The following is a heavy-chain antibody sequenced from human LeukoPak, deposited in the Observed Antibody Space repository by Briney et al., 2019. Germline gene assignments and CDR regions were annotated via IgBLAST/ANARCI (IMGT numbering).Heavy chain of an antibody. V-gene: IGHV1-2*02. J-gene: IGHJ4*02. Sequence: ASVKVSCKASGYTFTGYYMHWVRQAPGQGLEWMGWINPNSGGTNYAQKFQGRVTMTRDTSISTAYMELSRLRSDDTAVYYCARECCSGVSRYYFDYWGQGTLVTVSS. CDR1: GYTFTGYY. D-gene: IGHD2-15*01. CDR2: INPNSGGT. CDR3: ARECCSGVSRYYFDY.